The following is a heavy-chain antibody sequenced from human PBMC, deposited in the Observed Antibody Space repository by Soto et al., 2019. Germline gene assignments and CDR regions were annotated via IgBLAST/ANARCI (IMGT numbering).Heavy chain of an antibody. CDR2: ISAYNGNT. D-gene: IGHD3-3*01. Sequence: ASAKVTCKASGYTFTSYGICWVRQAPGQGPEWMGWISAYNGNTNYAQKLQGRVTMTTDTSTSTAYMELRSLRSDDTAVYYCARSEWLSWFDPWGQGTLVTVSS. CDR3: ARSEWLSWFDP. CDR1: GYTFTSYG. J-gene: IGHJ5*02. V-gene: IGHV1-18*01.